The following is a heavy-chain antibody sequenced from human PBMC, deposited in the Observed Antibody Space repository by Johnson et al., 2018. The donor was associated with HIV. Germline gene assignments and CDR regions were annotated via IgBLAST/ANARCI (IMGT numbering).Heavy chain of an antibody. CDR1: GFTFSNYG. J-gene: IGHJ3*02. CDR2: IRYDGSDK. Sequence: QVQLVESGGGVVQPGGSLRLSCAASGFTFSNYGMHWVRQAPGKGLEWVAFIRYDGSDKYYEDSVKGRFTVSRDNSKNTLYLQMNGLGPEDTAVYYCAKDGAKYYYDSSGYRDAFDIWGQGTMVTVSS. V-gene: IGHV3-30*02. D-gene: IGHD3-22*01. CDR3: AKDGAKYYYDSSGYRDAFDI.